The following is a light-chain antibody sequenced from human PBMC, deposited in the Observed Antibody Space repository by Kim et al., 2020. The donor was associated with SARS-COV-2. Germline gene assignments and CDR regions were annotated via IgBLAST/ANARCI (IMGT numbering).Light chain of an antibody. V-gene: IGLV2-14*01. Sequence: QSALTQPASVSGSPGQSITISCTGTSSDVGGYNYVSWYQQHPGKAPKLMIYDVSKRPSGVSNRFSGSKSGNTASLTISGLQAEDEADYYCSSYTSILVVFGGGTQLTVL. CDR1: SSDVGGYNY. CDR2: DVS. CDR3: SSYTSILVV. J-gene: IGLJ2*01.